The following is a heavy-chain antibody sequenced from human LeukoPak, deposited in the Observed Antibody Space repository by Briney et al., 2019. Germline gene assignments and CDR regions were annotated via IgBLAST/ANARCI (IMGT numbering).Heavy chain of an antibody. V-gene: IGHV3-48*03. Sequence: GALRLSCTASGFTFGDYLMSWVRQAPGKGLEWISYINSGGDDIHYTASVRGRFTISRDDAGNTLFLQLSSLRAEDTAVYYCARDTIQPGLIDDWGQGTLVTVSS. CDR3: ARDTIQPGLIDD. J-gene: IGHJ4*02. D-gene: IGHD2-2*01. CDR1: GFTFGDYL. CDR2: INSGGDDI.